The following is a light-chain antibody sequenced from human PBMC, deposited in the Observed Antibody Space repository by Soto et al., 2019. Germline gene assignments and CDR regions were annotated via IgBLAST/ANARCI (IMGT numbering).Light chain of an antibody. CDR3: SSYTSISTYV. CDR2: DVR. V-gene: IGLV2-14*01. Sequence: QSALTQPASVSGSPGQSITISCTGTGSDVGGYNFVSWYQQHPGKAPKLMIYDVRNRPSGVSNRFSGSKSVNTASLTISGLQAEDEADYYCSSYTSISTYVFGTGTQLTVL. CDR1: GSDVGGYNF. J-gene: IGLJ1*01.